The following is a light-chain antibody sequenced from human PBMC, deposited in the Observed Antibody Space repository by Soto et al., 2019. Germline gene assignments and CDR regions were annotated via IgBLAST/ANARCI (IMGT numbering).Light chain of an antibody. CDR3: QQYNNWPRT. Sequence: EIEMTQSPATLSVSPGEGATLSCRASQNINRNLAWYQQKPGQGPRLLIYGASTRATGFPARFSGSGSGTEFTLTISSLQSEDFAVYYCQQYNNWPRTFGQGTKVEIK. V-gene: IGKV3-15*01. CDR1: QNINRN. J-gene: IGKJ1*01. CDR2: GAS.